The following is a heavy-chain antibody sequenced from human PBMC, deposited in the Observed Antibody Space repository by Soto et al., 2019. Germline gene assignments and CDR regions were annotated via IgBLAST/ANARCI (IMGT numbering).Heavy chain of an antibody. V-gene: IGHV5-51*01. CDR2: IYPGDSDI. J-gene: IGHJ4*02. CDR1: GYTFTNYW. D-gene: IGHD2-15*01. CDR3: ARSRLCSSGTCHSDY. Sequence: PGESLKLSCKASGYTFTNYWIGWVRQMPGKGLEWMGIIYPGDSDIRVSPSFQGQVTISADKSITTAYLQWSSLKASDTALYYCARSRLCSSGTCHSDYWGQGTLVTVSS.